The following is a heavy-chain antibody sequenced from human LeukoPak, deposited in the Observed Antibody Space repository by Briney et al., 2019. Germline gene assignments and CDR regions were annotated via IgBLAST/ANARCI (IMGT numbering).Heavy chain of an antibody. CDR3: ARAWGPYSDNSGGDY. CDR2: IIPILNIA. CDR1: GGTFSSYA. Sequence: SVKVSCKASGGTFSSYAIGWVRQAPGQGLEWMGRIIPILNIAHYAQKFQGRVTMTADKSTSTVYMELSSLKSEDTAVYYCARAWGPYSDNSGGDYWGQGTLVTVSS. D-gene: IGHD4-23*01. J-gene: IGHJ4*02. V-gene: IGHV1-69*04.